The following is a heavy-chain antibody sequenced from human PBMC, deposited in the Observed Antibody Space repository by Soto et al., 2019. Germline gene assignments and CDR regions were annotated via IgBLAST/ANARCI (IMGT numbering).Heavy chain of an antibody. CDR2: IYYSGST. CDR3: PRRYVGAYYYDSSGYYPLDY. V-gene: IGHV4-61*01. J-gene: IGHJ4*02. D-gene: IGHD3-22*01. Sequence: SETLSLTCTVSGGSVSSGSYYWSWIRQPPGKGLEWIGYIYYSGSTNYNPSLKSRVTISVDTSKNQFSLKLSSVTAADTAVYYRPRRYVGAYYYDSSGYYPLDYWGQGNLVTGAS. CDR1: GGSVSSGSYY.